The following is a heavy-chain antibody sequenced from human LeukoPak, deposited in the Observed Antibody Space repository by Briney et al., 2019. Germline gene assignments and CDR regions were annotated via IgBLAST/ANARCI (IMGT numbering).Heavy chain of an antibody. J-gene: IGHJ3*02. Sequence: ASVKVSCKASGYTFTSYGISWVRQAPGQGLEWMGWMNPNSGNTGYAQKFQGRVTMTRNTSISTAYMELGSLRSEDTAVYYCASHYGDYAFDIWGQGTMVTVSS. CDR2: MNPNSGNT. V-gene: IGHV1-8*02. CDR1: GYTFTSYG. CDR3: ASHYGDYAFDI. D-gene: IGHD4-17*01.